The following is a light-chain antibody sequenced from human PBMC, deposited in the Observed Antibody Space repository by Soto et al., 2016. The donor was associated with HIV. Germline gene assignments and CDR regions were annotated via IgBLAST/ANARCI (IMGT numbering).Light chain of an antibody. J-gene: IGKJ2*01. CDR1: QGIKNE. V-gene: IGKV1-17*01. CDR3: QQLNSYSYT. Sequence: IQMTQSPSSLSASVGDRVTITCRASQGIKNELGWYQQKPGEAPKLLIYSASTLGSGVPLRFSGSGSGTEFTLTFSSLQPEDFATYYCQQLNSYSYTFGQGTKLEIK. CDR2: SAS.